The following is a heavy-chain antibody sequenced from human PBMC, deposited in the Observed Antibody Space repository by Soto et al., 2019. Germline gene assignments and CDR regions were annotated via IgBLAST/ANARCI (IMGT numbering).Heavy chain of an antibody. Sequence: QLQLQESGPGLVKPSETPSLTCTVSGGSISSSSYYWGWIRQPPGKGLEWIGSIYYSGSTYYNPCLKGRVSLSVDTSENQFAMKLSSVTAADTAVYYGARWPLECLSRGVDYWGKGTLVTVSS. J-gene: IGHJ4*02. D-gene: IGHD3-3*01. CDR1: GGSISSSSYY. V-gene: IGHV4-39*01. CDR2: IYYSGST. CDR3: ARWPLECLSRGVDY.